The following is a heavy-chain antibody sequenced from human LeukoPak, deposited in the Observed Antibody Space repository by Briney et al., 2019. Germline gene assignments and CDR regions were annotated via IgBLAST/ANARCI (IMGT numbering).Heavy chain of an antibody. D-gene: IGHD6-13*01. Sequence: SETLSLTCTVSGGSISSGSYYWSWIRQPAGKGLEWIGRIYTSGSTNYNPSLKSRVTISVDTSKNQFSLKLSSVTAADTAVYYCARESIAAAGHRGGYYYYYMDVWGKGTTVTVSS. CDR1: GGSISSGSYY. CDR3: ARESIAAAGHRGGYYYYYMDV. V-gene: IGHV4-61*02. CDR2: IYTSGST. J-gene: IGHJ6*03.